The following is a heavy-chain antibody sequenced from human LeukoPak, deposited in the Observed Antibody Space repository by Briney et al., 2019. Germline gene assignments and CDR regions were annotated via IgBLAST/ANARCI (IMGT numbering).Heavy chain of an antibody. CDR2: FDPEDGET. CDR1: GYTLTELS. D-gene: IGHD3-22*01. Sequence: ASVKVSCKVSGYTLTELSMHWVRQAPGKGLEWMGGFDPEDGETIYAQKFQGRVTMTEDTPTDTAYMELSSLRPEDTAVYYCATVSQDYYDSSGYQDYAFDIWGQGTMVTVSS. V-gene: IGHV1-24*01. CDR3: ATVSQDYYDSSGYQDYAFDI. J-gene: IGHJ3*02.